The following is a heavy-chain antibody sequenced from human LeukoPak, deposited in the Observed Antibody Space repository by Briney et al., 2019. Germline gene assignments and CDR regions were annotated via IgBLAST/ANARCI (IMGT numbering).Heavy chain of an antibody. CDR3: ASCLFGQYSSGWSPPDY. J-gene: IGHJ4*02. CDR2: IIPIFGTA. Sequence: ASVKVSCKASGYTFTSYDINWVRQATGQGLEWMGGIIPIFGTANYAQKFQGRVTITADESTSTAYMELSSLRSEDTAVYYCASCLFGQYSSGWSPPDYWGQGTLVTVSS. V-gene: IGHV1-69*13. D-gene: IGHD6-19*01. CDR1: GYTFTSYD.